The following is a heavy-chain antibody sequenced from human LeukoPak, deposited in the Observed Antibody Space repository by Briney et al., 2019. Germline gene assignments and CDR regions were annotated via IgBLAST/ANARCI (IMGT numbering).Heavy chain of an antibody. D-gene: IGHD3-10*01. Sequence: ASVKVSCKASGYTFTGYYMHWVRQAPGQGLEWMGWINPNSGGTNYAQKFQGRVTMTRDTSISTAYMELSRLRSGDTAVYYCAGDLSMVRGIGILYYFDYWGQGTLVTVSS. J-gene: IGHJ4*02. CDR2: INPNSGGT. CDR1: GYTFTGYY. V-gene: IGHV1-2*02. CDR3: AGDLSMVRGIGILYYFDY.